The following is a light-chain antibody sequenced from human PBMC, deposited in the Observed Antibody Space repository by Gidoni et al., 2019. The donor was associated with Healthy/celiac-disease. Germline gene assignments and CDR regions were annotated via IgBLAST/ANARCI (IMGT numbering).Light chain of an antibody. CDR1: SPNIGAGYD. V-gene: IGLV1-40*01. Sequence: QSVLPHPPSVSGAPGQRVTLSCPGSSPNIGAGYDVHWYQQLPGTAPKLLIYGNSNRPSGVPDRFSGSKSGTSASLAITGLQAEDEADYYGQSYDSSLSGSVFGGGTKLTVL. CDR2: GNS. CDR3: QSYDSSLSGSV. J-gene: IGLJ2*01.